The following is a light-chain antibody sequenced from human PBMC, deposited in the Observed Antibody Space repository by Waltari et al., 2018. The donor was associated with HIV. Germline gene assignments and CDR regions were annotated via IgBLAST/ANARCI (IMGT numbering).Light chain of an antibody. CDR1: SSDVGSYNR. J-gene: IGLJ3*02. CDR2: EVT. V-gene: IGLV2-18*02. CDR3: SSYSSSSTWV. Sequence: QSALTQPPSESGSPGPSVTLSCTGTSSDVGSYNRVSWYQQPPGTAPKLMIYEVTNRPSGVPDRFSGSKSGNTASLTISGLQAEDEAHYYCSSYSSSSTWVFGGGTKLTVL.